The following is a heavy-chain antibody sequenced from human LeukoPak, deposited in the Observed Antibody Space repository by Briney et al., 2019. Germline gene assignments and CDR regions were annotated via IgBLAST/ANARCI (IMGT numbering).Heavy chain of an antibody. CDR2: INQDGSDT. V-gene: IGHV3-7*04. J-gene: IGHJ4*02. Sequence: GGSLRLSFAASGXSFSTNWMTWVRQAPGKGLEWVANINQDGSDTYYVDSVKGRFTISRDNAENSLYLQMNSLRAEDTAVYYCARNYDWGQGTLVTVSS. D-gene: IGHD3-16*01. CDR1: GXSFSTNW. CDR3: ARNYD.